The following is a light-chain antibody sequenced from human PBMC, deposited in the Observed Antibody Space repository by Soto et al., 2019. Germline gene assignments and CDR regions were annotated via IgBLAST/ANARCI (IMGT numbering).Light chain of an antibody. V-gene: IGKV1-39*01. Sequence: DIQMTQSPSSLSASVGDRVTITCRASQSISNYLSWYQHKPGKAPKLLIYAASGFQSGVPSRFSGGASGTDFTLTISSLQPEDFATYYCQRTYSTPLNFGGGTELEIK. CDR3: QRTYSTPLN. CDR2: AAS. J-gene: IGKJ4*01. CDR1: QSISNY.